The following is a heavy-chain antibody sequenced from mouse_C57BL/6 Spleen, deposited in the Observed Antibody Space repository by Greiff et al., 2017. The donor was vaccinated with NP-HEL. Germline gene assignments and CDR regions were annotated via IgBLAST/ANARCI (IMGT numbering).Heavy chain of an antibody. V-gene: IGHV1-4*01. D-gene: IGHD4-1*01. CDR1: GYTFTSYT. J-gene: IGHJ4*01. Sequence: VQLQQSGAELARPGASVKMSCKASGYTFTSYTMHWVKQRPGQGLEWIGYINPSSGYTKDNQKFKDKATLTADKSSSTAYMQLSSLTSEDSAVYYCAGGNWGDYYAMDYWGQGTSVTVSS. CDR3: AGGNWGDYYAMDY. CDR2: INPSSGYT.